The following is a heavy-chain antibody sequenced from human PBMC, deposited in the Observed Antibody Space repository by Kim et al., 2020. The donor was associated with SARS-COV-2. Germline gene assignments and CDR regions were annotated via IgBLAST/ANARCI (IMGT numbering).Heavy chain of an antibody. J-gene: IGHJ4*02. CDR2: IYYSGST. V-gene: IGHV4-59*13. CDR3: ARDIPGTTLGY. CDR1: GGSISSYY. Sequence: SETLSLTCNVSGGSISSYYWSWIRQPPGKGLEWIGYIYYSGSTNYNPSLKSRVTISVDTSKNQFSLKLSSVTAADTAVYYCARDIPGTTLGYWGQGTLVTVSS. D-gene: IGHD1-20*01.